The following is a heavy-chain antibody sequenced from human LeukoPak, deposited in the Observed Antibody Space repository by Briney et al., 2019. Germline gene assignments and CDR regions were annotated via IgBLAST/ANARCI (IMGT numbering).Heavy chain of an antibody. D-gene: IGHD1-26*01. Sequence: SETLSLTCIVSGGSISSYYWSWIRQPAGKGLEWIGRIYTSGSTNYNPSLKSRVTMSVDTSKNQFSLKLSSVTAADTAVYYCARDLWIVGATIRYWFDPWGQGTLVTVSS. CDR1: GGSISSYY. V-gene: IGHV4-4*07. CDR3: ARDLWIVGATIRYWFDP. CDR2: IYTSGST. J-gene: IGHJ5*02.